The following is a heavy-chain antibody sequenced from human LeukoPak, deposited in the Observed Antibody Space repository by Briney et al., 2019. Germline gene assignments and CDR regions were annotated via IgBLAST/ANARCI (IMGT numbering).Heavy chain of an antibody. CDR1: GGSFTSGGYY. J-gene: IGHJ5*01. CDR2: IYYTGST. D-gene: IGHD4-17*01. CDR3: ARDKVTVTGNWFDS. V-gene: IGHV4-31*03. Sequence: PSQTLSLTCTVSGGSFTSGGYYWSWIRQPPGKGLEWMGYIYYTGSTHYNPSLKSRISMSVDTSKRQLSLNLMSVTGADTAIYYCARDKVTVTGNWFDSWGQGTLVAVSS.